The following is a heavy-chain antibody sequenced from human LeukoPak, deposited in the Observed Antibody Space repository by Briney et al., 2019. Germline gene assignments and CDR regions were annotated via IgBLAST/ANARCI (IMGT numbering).Heavy chain of an antibody. CDR2: IYTSGST. Sequence: SETLSLTCTVSGGSISSYYWSWIRQPAGKGLEWIGRIYTSGSTNYNPSLKSRVTMSVDTSKNQFSLKLSSVTAADTAVYYCARDPRAYYDFWSGFLGAFDIWGQGTMVTVSS. CDR3: ARDPRAYYDFWSGFLGAFDI. D-gene: IGHD3-3*01. V-gene: IGHV4-4*07. CDR1: GGSISSYY. J-gene: IGHJ3*02.